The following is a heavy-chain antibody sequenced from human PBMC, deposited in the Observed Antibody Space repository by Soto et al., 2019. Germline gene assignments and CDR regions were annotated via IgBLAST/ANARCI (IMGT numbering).Heavy chain of an antibody. J-gene: IGHJ4*02. CDR1: GFIFSGSA. CDR3: TRRDCSSTSCHADY. CDR2: IRSKANNYAT. D-gene: IGHD2-2*01. V-gene: IGHV3-73*01. Sequence: EVQLVESGGGLVQPGGSLKLSCAASGFIFSGSAIHWVRQASGKGLEWVGRIRSKANNYATAYAASMKGRFTISRDDSKNTAFLQMNSLKTDDTAMNYCTRRDCSSTSCHADYWGQGTLVTVSS.